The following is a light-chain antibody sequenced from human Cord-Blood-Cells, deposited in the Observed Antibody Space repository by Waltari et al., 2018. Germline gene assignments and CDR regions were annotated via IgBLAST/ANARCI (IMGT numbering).Light chain of an antibody. CDR1: SSDVGSYNL. CDR3: CSYAGSSTV. V-gene: IGLV2-23*01. Sequence: QSALTPPASVSGSPGQSITISCTGTSSDVGSYNLVAWYQQHPGKAPKLMIYEGSKRPSGVSIRFSGSKSGNTASLTIAGLQAEDEADYYCCSYAGSSTVFGGGTKLTVL. CDR2: EGS. J-gene: IGLJ3*02.